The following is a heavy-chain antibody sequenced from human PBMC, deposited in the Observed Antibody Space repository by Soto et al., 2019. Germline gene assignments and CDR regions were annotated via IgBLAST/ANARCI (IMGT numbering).Heavy chain of an antibody. CDR1: GDSVRNQD. CDR3: ARTLDYGHMDV. CDR2: IYRSGST. Sequence: QVQMQESGPGLVKPSETLSLTCTVSGDSVRNQDWSWIRRPPGRGLEWIGYIYRSGSTKYNPSLKSRLTISVDTSKSQFSLKLSSVTSADTAVYYCARTLDYGHMDVWGKGTTVTVSS. J-gene: IGHJ6*03. V-gene: IGHV4-4*09. D-gene: IGHD3-16*01.